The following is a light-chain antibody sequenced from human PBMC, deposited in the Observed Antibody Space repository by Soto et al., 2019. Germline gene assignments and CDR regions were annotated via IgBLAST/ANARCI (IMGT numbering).Light chain of an antibody. Sequence: QSVLTQSPSASASLGASVKLTCTLSSGYSTYAIAWHQQQPEKGPRYLMKVNSDGSHSKGDGIPDRFSGSSSGAERYLTISSLQSEDEADYYCQTWGTGIEVIFGGGTKVTVL. CDR3: QTWGTGIEVI. CDR2: VNSDGSH. CDR1: SGYSTYA. J-gene: IGLJ2*01. V-gene: IGLV4-69*01.